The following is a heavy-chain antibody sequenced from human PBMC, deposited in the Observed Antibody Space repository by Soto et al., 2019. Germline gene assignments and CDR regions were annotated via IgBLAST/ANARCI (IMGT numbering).Heavy chain of an antibody. D-gene: IGHD3-3*01. V-gene: IGHV3-74*01. CDR3: SRGRSPYYGYFDP. CDR2: ISPDGTTT. Sequence: GSLRLSCVASGFTFSGDWMHWVRQVPGKGLVWVSRISPDGTTTYYADSVKGRFTISRDNAKNTLYLQMNGLRADDTAVYYCSRGRSPYYGYFDPWCPGTLVTVSS. J-gene: IGHJ5*02. CDR1: GFTFSGDW.